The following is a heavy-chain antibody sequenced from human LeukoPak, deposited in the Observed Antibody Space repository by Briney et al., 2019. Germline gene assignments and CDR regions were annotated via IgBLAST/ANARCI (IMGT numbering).Heavy chain of an antibody. V-gene: IGHV3-74*01. D-gene: IGHD4-17*01. CDR3: ARDIYGSFDY. CDR2: INGDGSST. CDR1: GFAFSSYW. J-gene: IGHJ4*02. Sequence: PGGSLRLSCSASGFAFSSYWMHWVRQGPGKGLVWVSRINGDGSSTDYADSVKGRFTVSRDNAKNTLYLQMNSLRADDTAVYYCARDIYGSFDYWGQGSLVTVSS.